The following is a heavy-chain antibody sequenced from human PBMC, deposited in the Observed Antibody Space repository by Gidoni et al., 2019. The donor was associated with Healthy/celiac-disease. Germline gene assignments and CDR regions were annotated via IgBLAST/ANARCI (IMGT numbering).Heavy chain of an antibody. Sequence: EVQLVESGGGLVQPGGSLRLSCAASGFTFSSYSMNWVRQAPGKGLEWVSYSSSSSSTIYYADSVKGRFTISRDNAKNSLYLQMNSLRDEDTAVYYCARGGIPPGQRLFDYWGQGTLVTVSS. J-gene: IGHJ4*02. CDR1: GFTFSSYS. CDR2: SSSSSSTI. V-gene: IGHV3-48*02. CDR3: ARGGIPPGQRLFDY.